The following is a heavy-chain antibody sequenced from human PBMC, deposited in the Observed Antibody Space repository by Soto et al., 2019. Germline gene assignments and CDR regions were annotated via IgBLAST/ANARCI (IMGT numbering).Heavy chain of an antibody. V-gene: IGHV3-11*05. CDR2: ISSSSSSYT. J-gene: IGHJ4*02. CDR3: ARDHHRYSGYDYVDY. CDR1: GFHFSDYY. Sequence: GGSLRLSCVASGFHFSDYYMSWIRQAPGKGLEWVSYISSSSSSYTNYADSVKGRFTISRDNAKNSLYLQMNSLRAEDTAVYYCARDHHRYSGYDYVDYWGQGTLVTVSS. D-gene: IGHD5-12*01.